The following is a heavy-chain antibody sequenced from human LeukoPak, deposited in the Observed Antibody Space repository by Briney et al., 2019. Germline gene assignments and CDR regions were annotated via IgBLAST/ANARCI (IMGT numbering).Heavy chain of an antibody. CDR3: ARGAWTSSFDY. CDR1: GYTFTSYD. CDR2: VNPNSGNT. V-gene: IGHV1-8*01. J-gene: IGHJ4*02. Sequence: ASVNVSCKASGYTFTSYDVNWVRQATGQGLEWMGWVNPNSGNTAYAQNFQGRVTMTSDTSRNTAYMELSSLRSEDTAVYYCARGAWTSSFDYWGQGALVTVP. D-gene: IGHD6-6*01.